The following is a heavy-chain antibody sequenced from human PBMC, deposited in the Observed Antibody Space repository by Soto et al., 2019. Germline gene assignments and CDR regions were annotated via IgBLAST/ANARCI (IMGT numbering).Heavy chain of an antibody. CDR2: IIPIFGTA. Sequence: SVKLSCKDSGGTLSSNAISWVRQAPGQGLEWMGGIIPIFGTANYAQKFQGRVTITADDSTSTAYMELSSLRSEDTAVYYCASGTSGYDFWSGSLYWGQGTLVTVSS. V-gene: IGHV1-69*13. CDR3: ASGTSGYDFWSGSLY. D-gene: IGHD3-3*01. J-gene: IGHJ4*02. CDR1: GGTLSSNA.